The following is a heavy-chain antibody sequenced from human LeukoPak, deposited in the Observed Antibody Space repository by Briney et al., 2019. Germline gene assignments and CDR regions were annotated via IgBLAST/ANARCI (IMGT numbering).Heavy chain of an antibody. CDR1: GFNFSSYA. D-gene: IGHD3-22*01. CDR3: TKAALYDSSGYYMDY. Sequence: GGSLRLSCAASGFNFSSYAMSWVRQAPGKGLEWVSAISGSGGSTYYADSVKGRFTISRDNSKNTLYLQMNSLRAEDTAVYYGTKAALYDSSGYYMDYWGQGTLVTVSS. J-gene: IGHJ4*02. CDR2: ISGSGGST. V-gene: IGHV3-23*01.